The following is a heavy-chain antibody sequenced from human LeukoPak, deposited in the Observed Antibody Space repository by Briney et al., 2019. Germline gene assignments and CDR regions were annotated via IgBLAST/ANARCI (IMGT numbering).Heavy chain of an antibody. CDR3: ARGLTIDY. V-gene: IGHV1-8*02. D-gene: IGHD3-10*01. J-gene: IGHJ4*02. CDR1: GYTFNGYY. Sequence: GASVKVSCKASGYTFNGYYMHWVRQATGQGLEWMGWMNPNSGNTGYAQKFQGRVTMTRNTSISTAYMELSSLRSEDTAVYYCARGLTIDYWGQGTLVTVAS. CDR2: MNPNSGNT.